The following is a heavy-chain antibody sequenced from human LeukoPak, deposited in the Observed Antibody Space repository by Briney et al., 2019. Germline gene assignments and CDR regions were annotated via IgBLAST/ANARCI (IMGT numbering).Heavy chain of an antibody. CDR3: AKEVVRYYGSGSLYYFDY. V-gene: IGHV3-23*01. CDR1: GFTFSSYA. D-gene: IGHD3-10*01. J-gene: IGHJ4*02. CDR2: TSGSGGST. Sequence: GGSLRLSCAASGFTFSSYAMSWVRQAPGKGLEWVSATSGSGGSTYYADSVKGRFTISRDNSKNTLYLQMNSLRAEDTAVYYCAKEVVRYYGSGSLYYFDYWGQGTLVTVSS.